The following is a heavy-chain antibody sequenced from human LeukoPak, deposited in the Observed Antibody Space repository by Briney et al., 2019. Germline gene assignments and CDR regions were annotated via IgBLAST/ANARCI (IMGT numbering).Heavy chain of an antibody. CDR1: GGSFSGYY. J-gene: IGHJ4*02. CDR3: ARASSKYSSSWPPGY. Sequence: SETLSLTCAVYGGSFSGYYWSWIRQPPGKGLEWIGEINHSGSTNYNPSLKSRVTISVDTSKNQFSLKLSSVTAADTAVYYCARASSKYSSSWPPGYWGQGTLVTDSS. D-gene: IGHD6-13*01. V-gene: IGHV4-34*01. CDR2: INHSGST.